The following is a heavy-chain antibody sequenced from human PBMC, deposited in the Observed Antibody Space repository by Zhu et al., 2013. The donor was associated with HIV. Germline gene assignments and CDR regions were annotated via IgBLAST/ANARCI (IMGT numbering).Heavy chain of an antibody. J-gene: IGHJ5*02. CDR1: GGSFSGYY. D-gene: IGHD3-22*01. CDR2: IIHSGST. CDR3: ARVGAAYYYDSSGYSWFDP. V-gene: IGHV4-34*12. Sequence: QVQLQQWGAGLLKPSETLSLTCAVYGGSFSGYYWSWIRQPPGKGLEWIGEIIHSGSTYYNPSFKGRGNISLDTSKNQFSLNLTSVTAADTAVYYCARVGAAYYYDSSGYSWFDPLGPGNPGHRLL.